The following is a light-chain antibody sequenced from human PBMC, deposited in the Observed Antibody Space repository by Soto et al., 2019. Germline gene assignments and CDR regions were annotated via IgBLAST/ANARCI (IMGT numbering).Light chain of an antibody. J-gene: IGKJ2*01. Sequence: EIVLTQSPGTLSLSPGERATLSCRASQSVSTNYLAWYQQKPGQSPRLLIYGATRRATGIPERFSGSGSGTDFILTISRLEPEDFALYFCQQYGSSPYTFAQGTKLDIK. V-gene: IGKV3-20*01. CDR3: QQYGSSPYT. CDR1: QSVSTNY. CDR2: GAT.